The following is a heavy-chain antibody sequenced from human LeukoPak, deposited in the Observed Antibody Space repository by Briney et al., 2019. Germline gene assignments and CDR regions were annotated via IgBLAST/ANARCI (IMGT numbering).Heavy chain of an antibody. J-gene: IGHJ4*02. V-gene: IGHV5-51*01. CDR1: GYIFTSYW. Sequence: GESLKISCKGSGYIFTSYWIGWVRQMPGKGLEWMGIIYPGDSGTKYSPSFRGQVTISTDKSITTAYLQWSSLNASDTAMYYCARHQYYYDTDGYYIDYWGQGTLVTVSS. D-gene: IGHD3-22*01. CDR3: ARHQYYYDTDGYYIDY. CDR2: IYPGDSGT.